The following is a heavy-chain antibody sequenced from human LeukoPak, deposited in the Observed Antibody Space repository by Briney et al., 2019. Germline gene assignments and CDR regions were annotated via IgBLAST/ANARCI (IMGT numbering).Heavy chain of an antibody. Sequence: GGSLRLSCAASGFTFSSYDMHWVRQATGKGLEWVSAIGTACDTYYPGSVKGRFTISRENAKNSLYLQMNSLRAGDTAVYYCARGGSSYYGMDVWGQGTTVTVSS. CDR2: IGTACDT. J-gene: IGHJ6*02. D-gene: IGHD2-15*01. CDR3: ARGGSSYYGMDV. V-gene: IGHV3-13*01. CDR1: GFTFSSYD.